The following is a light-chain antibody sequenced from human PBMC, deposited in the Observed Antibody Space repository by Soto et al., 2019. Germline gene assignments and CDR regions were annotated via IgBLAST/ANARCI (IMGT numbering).Light chain of an antibody. Sequence: QSALTQPASVSGSPVQSITISCTGTSSDVGGYAYVSWFQQHPGKAPKLMIYEVTNRPSGVSNRFSGSKSGNTASLTISGLQAEDEADDYCSSFTSSNTWLFGGGTQLTVL. CDR2: EVT. CDR1: SSDVGGYAY. J-gene: IGLJ3*02. V-gene: IGLV2-14*01. CDR3: SSFTSSNTWL.